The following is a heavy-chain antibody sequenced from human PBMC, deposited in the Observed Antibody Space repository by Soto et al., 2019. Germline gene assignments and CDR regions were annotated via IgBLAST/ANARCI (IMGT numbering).Heavy chain of an antibody. J-gene: IGHJ4*02. CDR2: LTSTRHT. CDR3: TRRDREASGGHYSEY. Sequence: EVQLVESGGGLVKPGGSLRLSCAASGFSFSNYAMSWVRQAPGQGLEWVSSLTSTRHTYYADSVKGRFTISRDNAKNSLYLQMNSLRAEDTAVYYCTRRDREASGGHYSEYWGQGTLVTVSS. D-gene: IGHD3-22*01. CDR1: GFSFSNYA. V-gene: IGHV3-21*01.